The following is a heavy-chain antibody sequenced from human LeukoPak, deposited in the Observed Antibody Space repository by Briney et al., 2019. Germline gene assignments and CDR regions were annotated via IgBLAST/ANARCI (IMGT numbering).Heavy chain of an antibody. D-gene: IGHD1-20*01. CDR1: GHTFISYY. CDR3: ARHSLIGTTPFDY. CDR2: INPSGGST. V-gene: IGHV1-46*01. J-gene: IGHJ4*02. Sequence: ASVKVSCKASGHTFISYYMHWVRQAPGHALEWMGVINPSGGSTTYAQQFQGRVTMTRDTSTSTVYMELSSLRSEDTAVYYCARHSLIGTTPFDYWGQGTLVTVSS.